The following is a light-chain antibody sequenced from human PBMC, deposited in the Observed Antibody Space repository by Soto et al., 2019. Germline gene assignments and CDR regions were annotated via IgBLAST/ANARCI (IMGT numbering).Light chain of an antibody. V-gene: IGKV3-20*01. Sequence: EIVLTQSPGTLSVSPGERATLSCRTSQNITGTYLAWYQHKPGQAPRLLIYSASSRATGIPDRFSGSGSGTDFTLTINRVEPEDFAVYYCQQYGSSTGTFGQGTKVEIK. CDR2: SAS. CDR3: QQYGSSTGT. J-gene: IGKJ1*01. CDR1: QNITGTY.